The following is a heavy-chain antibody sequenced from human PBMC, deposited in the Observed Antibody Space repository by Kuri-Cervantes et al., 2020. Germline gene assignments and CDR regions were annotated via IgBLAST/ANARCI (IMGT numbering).Heavy chain of an antibody. D-gene: IGHD1-26*01. CDR2: IYPGDSDT. J-gene: IGHJ3*02. Sequence: GESLKISCKDSGYSFTTYWIGWVRQMPGKGLEWMGIIYPGDSDTRYSPSFQGQVTISADKSISTAYLQWSSLKASDTAMYYCARVGATLFDAFDIWGQGTMVTVSS. CDR1: GYSFTTYW. CDR3: ARVGATLFDAFDI. V-gene: IGHV5-51*01.